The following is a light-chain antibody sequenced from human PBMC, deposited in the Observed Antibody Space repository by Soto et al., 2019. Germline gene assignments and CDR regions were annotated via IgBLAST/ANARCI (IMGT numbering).Light chain of an antibody. J-gene: IGKJ4*01. Sequence: EIVMTQSPATLSVSPGERATLSCRASQSVSSNLAWYQQKPGQAPRHLIYGASTRATGIPARFSGSGSGTEFTLTTSSLQSEDLAVYYCQQYNSWPPLTFGGGTKVEIK. CDR1: QSVSSN. CDR2: GAS. V-gene: IGKV3-15*01. CDR3: QQYNSWPPLT.